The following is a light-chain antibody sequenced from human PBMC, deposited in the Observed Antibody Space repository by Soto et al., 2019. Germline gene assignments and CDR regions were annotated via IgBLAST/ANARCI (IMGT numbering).Light chain of an antibody. CDR1: SSDVGAYNY. J-gene: IGLJ3*02. V-gene: IGLV2-14*01. CDR3: SSYTSTTLGVV. CDR2: EVS. Sequence: SVLTQPASVSGSPGQSITISCTGTSSDVGAYNYVSWYQQHPDKAPKVMIYEVSNRPSGVSHRFSGSKSGNTASLTISGLQAEDEADYYCSSYTSTTLGVVFGGGTKLTVL.